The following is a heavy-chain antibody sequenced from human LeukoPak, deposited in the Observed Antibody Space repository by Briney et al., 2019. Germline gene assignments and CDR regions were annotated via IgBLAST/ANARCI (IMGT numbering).Heavy chain of an antibody. CDR3: ARDGTRRYMDV. CDR1: GGSISSGSYY. D-gene: IGHD1-14*01. J-gene: IGHJ6*03. CDR2: MYTSGST. V-gene: IGHV4-61*02. Sequence: SETLSLTCTVSGGSISSGSYYWSWIRQPAGKGVEWVGRMYTSGSTNYNPSRKSRVTIAVNTAKNQFSLKLSSVTAADTAVYYCARDGTRRYMDVWGKGTTVTVSS.